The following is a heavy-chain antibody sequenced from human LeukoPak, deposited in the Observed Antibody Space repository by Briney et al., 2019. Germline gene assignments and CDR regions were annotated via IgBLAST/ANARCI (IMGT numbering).Heavy chain of an antibody. CDR2: ITDSVSGGST. CDR3: ARDPSDLPTVVTPDYHSWFDY. J-gene: IGHJ4*02. CDR1: GFTFSSYA. Sequence: GGSLRLSCAASGFTFSSYAMTWVRQAPGKGLEWVSTITDSVSGGSTYYADSVKGRFTISRDNSKNTLYLQMNSLRAEDTAVYYCARDPSDLPTVVTPDYHSWFDYWGQGTLVTVSS. V-gene: IGHV3-23*01. D-gene: IGHD4-23*01.